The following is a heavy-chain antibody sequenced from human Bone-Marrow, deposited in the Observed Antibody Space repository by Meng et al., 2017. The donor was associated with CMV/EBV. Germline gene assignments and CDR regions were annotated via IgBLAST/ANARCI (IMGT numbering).Heavy chain of an antibody. V-gene: IGHV3-74*01. D-gene: IGHD3-16*01. CDR3: ARVGDRYYYYYGMDV. CDR1: GFTFSSYW. J-gene: IGHJ6*02. Sequence: GESLKISCAASGFTFSSYWMHWVRQAPGKGLVWVSRINSDGGSTSYADSVKGRFTISRDNAKNTLYLQMNSLRAEDTAVYYCARVGDRYYYYYGMDVWGQGTTVTVSS. CDR2: INSDGGST.